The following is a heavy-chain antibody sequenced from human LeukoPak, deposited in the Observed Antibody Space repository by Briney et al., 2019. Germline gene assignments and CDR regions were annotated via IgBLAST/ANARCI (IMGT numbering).Heavy chain of an antibody. D-gene: IGHD3-10*01. CDR1: GGSFSGYY. Sequence: SETLSLTCAVYGGSFSGYYWSWIRQPPGKGLEWIGEINHSGSTNYNPSLKSRVTISVDTSKNQFSLKLSSVTAADTAVYYCARRAMVRGVILFDYWGRGTLVTVSS. J-gene: IGHJ4*02. CDR3: ARRAMVRGVILFDY. V-gene: IGHV4-34*01. CDR2: INHSGST.